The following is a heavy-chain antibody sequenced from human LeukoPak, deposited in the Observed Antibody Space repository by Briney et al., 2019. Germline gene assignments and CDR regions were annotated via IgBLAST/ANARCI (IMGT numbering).Heavy chain of an antibody. Sequence: GGSLRLSCAASGFTFSSYEINWVRQAPGKGLEWVSYISSSGSTIYYADSVKGRFTISRDNAKNSLFLQMNSLRAEDTAIYYCARGRAARPLSDYWGQGTLVTVSS. V-gene: IGHV3-48*03. J-gene: IGHJ4*02. CDR2: ISSSGSTI. CDR3: ARGRAARPLSDY. D-gene: IGHD2-15*01. CDR1: GFTFSSYE.